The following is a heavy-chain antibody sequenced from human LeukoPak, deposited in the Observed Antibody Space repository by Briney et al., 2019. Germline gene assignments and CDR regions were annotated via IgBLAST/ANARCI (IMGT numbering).Heavy chain of an antibody. CDR1: GFAFSNSW. Sequence: PGGSLRLSCAAPGFAFSNSWMTWVRQAPGKGLEWVANINHDGSEKYYVDSMKGRFTISRDNVKNSLYLQVNSLRAEDTAVYYCARDSGHGGIFDYWGQGTLVTVSS. CDR3: ARDSGHGGIFDY. CDR2: INHDGSEK. J-gene: IGHJ4*02. D-gene: IGHD3-16*01. V-gene: IGHV3-7*01.